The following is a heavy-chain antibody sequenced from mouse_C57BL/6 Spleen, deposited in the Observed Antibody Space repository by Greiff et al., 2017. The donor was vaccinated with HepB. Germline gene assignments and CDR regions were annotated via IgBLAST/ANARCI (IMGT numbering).Heavy chain of an antibody. Sequence: DVKLVESGGGLVKPGGSLKLSCAASGFTFSSYAMSWVRQTPEKRLEWVATISDGGSYTYYPDNVKGRFTISRDNAKNNLYLQMSHLKSEVTAMYYCASDQGYGYLYYFDYWGQGTTLTVSS. V-gene: IGHV5-4*03. J-gene: IGHJ2*01. CDR2: ISDGGSYT. CDR3: ASDQGYGYLYYFDY. CDR1: GFTFSSYA. D-gene: IGHD2-2*01.